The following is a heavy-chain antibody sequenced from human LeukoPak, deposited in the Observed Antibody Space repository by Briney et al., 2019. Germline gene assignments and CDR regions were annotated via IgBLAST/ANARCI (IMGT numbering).Heavy chain of an antibody. V-gene: IGHV1-69*01. D-gene: IGHD2-2*01. Sequence: GTSVKVSCKASGGTLRSYAISWVRQAPGQGLEWMGGIVPFSGSANYAQKFQGRVTLTADYSTSTTYMELSSLRSEDTAFYYCAREGYCSDTNCYSEGFDYWGQGTLVIVSS. CDR2: IVPFSGSA. CDR3: AREGYCSDTNCYSEGFDY. CDR1: GGTLRSYA. J-gene: IGHJ4*02.